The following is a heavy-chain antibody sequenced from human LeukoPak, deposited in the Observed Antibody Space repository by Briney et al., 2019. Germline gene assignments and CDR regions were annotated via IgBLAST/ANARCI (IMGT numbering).Heavy chain of an antibody. V-gene: IGHV3-15*01. CDR3: ATDLGLTMIRGVIVQ. J-gene: IGHJ4*02. Sequence: PGGSLRLSCAASGFTFTNAWMTWVRPAPGKGLEWVGRIKSKGDRETTDYAAPVKGRFFMSRDDSRATVFLQMYSLNADDTAVYYCATDLGLTMIRGVIVQWGLGALVTVSS. D-gene: IGHD3-10*01. CDR1: GFTFTNAW. CDR2: IKSKGDRETT.